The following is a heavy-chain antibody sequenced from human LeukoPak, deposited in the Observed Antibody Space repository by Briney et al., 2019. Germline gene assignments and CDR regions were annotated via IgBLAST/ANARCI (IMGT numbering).Heavy chain of an antibody. CDR1: GFTFSKYV. CDR3: AKVFSYRGDDAFDI. J-gene: IGHJ3*02. CDR2: ISGSGDKT. V-gene: IGHV3-23*01. Sequence: GGSLRLSFAASGFTFSKYVLSWVRQAPGQGLEWVSEISGSGDKTYYADSVKGRFTISRDNSKTTVNLQMNSLRVEDTAMYYCAKVFSYRGDDAFDIWGQGTMVTVSS. D-gene: IGHD5-12*01.